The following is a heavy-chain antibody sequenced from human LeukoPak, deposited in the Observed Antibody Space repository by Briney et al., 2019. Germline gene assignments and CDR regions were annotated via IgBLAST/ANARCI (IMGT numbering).Heavy chain of an antibody. CDR1: GYTFTNYD. CDR2: MNPNSGGT. Sequence: ASVKVSCKASGYTFTNYDINWVRQATGQGLEWMGWMNPNSGGTNYAQKFQGRVTMTRDTSISTAYMELSRLRSDDTAVYYCAREERDLDAFDIWGQGTMVTVSS. J-gene: IGHJ3*02. D-gene: IGHD1-26*01. CDR3: AREERDLDAFDI. V-gene: IGHV1-2*02.